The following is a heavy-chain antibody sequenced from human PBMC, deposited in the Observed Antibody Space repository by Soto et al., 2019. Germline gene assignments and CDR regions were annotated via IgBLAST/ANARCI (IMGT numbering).Heavy chain of an antibody. J-gene: IGHJ4*02. CDR2: VYYSGST. CDR1: GGSISTFY. CDR3: ARDGGSGHFDY. D-gene: IGHD3-16*01. V-gene: IGHV4-59*01. Sequence: QVQLQESGPGLVKPSETLSLTCTVSGGSISTFYWSWIRPPPGKGLEWLAYVYYSGSTNYNPSLKSRVSVSVDTSKNHFSLKLSSVTAADTAVYYCARDGGSGHFDYWGLGTLVTVSS.